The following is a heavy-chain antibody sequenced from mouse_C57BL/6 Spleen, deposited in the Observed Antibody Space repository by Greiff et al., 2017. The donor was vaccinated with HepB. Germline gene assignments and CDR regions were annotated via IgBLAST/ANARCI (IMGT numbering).Heavy chain of an antibody. J-gene: IGHJ4*01. V-gene: IGHV14-4*01. CDR1: GFNIKDDY. CDR2: IDPENGDT. Sequence: VQLKQSGAELVRPGASVKLSCTASGFNIKDDYMHWVKQRPEQGLEWIGWIDPENGDTEYASKFQGKATITADSSSNTAYLQLSSLTSEDTAVYYCTTLYYYGSSRGQGTPVTVSS. D-gene: IGHD1-1*01. CDR3: TTLYYYGSS.